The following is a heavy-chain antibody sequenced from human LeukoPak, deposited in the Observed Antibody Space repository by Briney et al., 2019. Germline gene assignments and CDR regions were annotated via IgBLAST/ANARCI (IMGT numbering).Heavy chain of an antibody. CDR3: ARGYGYSNRSPLDP. V-gene: IGHV3-30*02. CDR1: GFTFSSYG. CDR2: IRYEKNEK. D-gene: IGHD5-12*01. Sequence: GGSLRLSCAASGFTFSSYGFHWVRQAPGKGLEWVAFIRYEKNEKFYADSVKARFTISRDNSKNTLYLEMNSLRAEDTSVYYCARGYGYSNRSPLDPWGQGTLVTVSS. J-gene: IGHJ5*02.